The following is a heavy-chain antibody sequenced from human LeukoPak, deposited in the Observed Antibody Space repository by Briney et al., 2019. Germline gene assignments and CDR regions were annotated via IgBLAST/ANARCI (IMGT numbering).Heavy chain of an antibody. CDR3: ARGGGYSYGYNY. J-gene: IGHJ4*02. CDR2: IYYSGST. CDR1: GGSISSGGYY. D-gene: IGHD5-18*01. Sequence: SETLSLTCTISGGSISSGGYYWNWIRQHPGKGLEWIGYIYYSGSTNYNPSLKSRVTISVDTSKNQFSLKLSSVTAADTAVYYCARGGGYSYGYNYWGQGTLVTVSS. V-gene: IGHV4-61*08.